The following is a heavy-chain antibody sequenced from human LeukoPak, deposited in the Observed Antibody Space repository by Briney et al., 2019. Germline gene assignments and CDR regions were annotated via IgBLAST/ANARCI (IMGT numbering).Heavy chain of an antibody. CDR1: GGSISSSSDY. V-gene: IGHV4-39*07. Sequence: SETLSLTCTVSGGSISSSSDYWGWIRQPPGKGLEWIGSIYYSGSTYYNPSLKSRVTISVDTSKNQFSLKLSSVTAADTAVYYCARETYCTGGSCYFDYWGQGTLVTVSS. D-gene: IGHD2-15*01. CDR2: IYYSGST. J-gene: IGHJ4*02. CDR3: ARETYCTGGSCYFDY.